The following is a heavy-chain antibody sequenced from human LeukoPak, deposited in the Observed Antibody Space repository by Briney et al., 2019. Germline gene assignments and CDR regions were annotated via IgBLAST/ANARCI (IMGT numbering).Heavy chain of an antibody. CDR2: IGSSSLII. V-gene: IGHV3-48*04. D-gene: IGHD2-8*01. CDR3: ARGGVSPWAYYFDY. J-gene: IGHJ4*02. Sequence: GGSLRLSCAASGFTVNNYSVNWVRQAPGKGLEWVSYIGSSSLIIYYADFVTGRFTISRDNAKNSLYLQMNSLRAEDTAVYYCARGGVSPWAYYFDYWGQGTLVTVSS. CDR1: GFTVNNYS.